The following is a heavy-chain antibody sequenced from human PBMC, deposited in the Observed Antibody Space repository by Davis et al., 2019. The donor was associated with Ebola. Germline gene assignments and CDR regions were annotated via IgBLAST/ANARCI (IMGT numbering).Heavy chain of an antibody. CDR3: AKDLLSSGYYGAFDI. D-gene: IGHD3-22*01. CDR1: GFTFSSYA. V-gene: IGHV3-23*01. CDR2: ISGSGGST. Sequence: PGGSLRLSCAASGFTFSSYAMSWVRQAPGKGLEWVSAISGSGGSTYYADSVKGRFTISIDNSKNTLYLQMNSLRAEDTAVYYCAKDLLSSGYYGAFDIWGQGTMVTVSS. J-gene: IGHJ3*02.